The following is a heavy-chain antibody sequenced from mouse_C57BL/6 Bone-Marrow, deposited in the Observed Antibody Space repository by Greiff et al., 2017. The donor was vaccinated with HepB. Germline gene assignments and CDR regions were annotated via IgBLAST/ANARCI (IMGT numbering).Heavy chain of an antibody. D-gene: IGHD2-3*01. CDR1: GFTFSSYG. CDR2: ISSGGSYT. CDR3: ARHGWSWFAY. Sequence: EVMLVESGGDLVKPGGSLKLSCAASGFTFSSYGMSWVRQTPDKRLEGVATISSGGSYTYYPDSVKGRFTISRDNAKNTLYLQMSSLKSEDTAMYYCARHGWSWFAYWGQGTLVTVSA. J-gene: IGHJ3*01. V-gene: IGHV5-6*02.